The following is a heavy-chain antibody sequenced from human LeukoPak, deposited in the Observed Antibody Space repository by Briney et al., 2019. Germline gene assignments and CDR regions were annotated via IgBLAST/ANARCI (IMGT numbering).Heavy chain of an antibody. Sequence: PSETLSLTCAVSGGSISNSIWWSWVRQSPGKGLEWIGEIYHSGSTNYNPSLKSRVTISIDKSKNQFSLKVSSVTAADTAVYHCARDTVSWGCDYWGQGTLVTVS. V-gene: IGHV4-4*02. CDR2: IYHSGST. J-gene: IGHJ4*02. CDR1: GGSISNSIW. CDR3: ARDTVSWGCDY. D-gene: IGHD3-16*01.